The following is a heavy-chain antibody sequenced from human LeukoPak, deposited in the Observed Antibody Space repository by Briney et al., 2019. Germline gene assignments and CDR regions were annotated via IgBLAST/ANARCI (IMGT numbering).Heavy chain of an antibody. CDR3: ARDSVRGYSYGYFDY. D-gene: IGHD5-18*01. CDR1: GYTFTSYY. J-gene: IGHJ4*02. CDR2: INPSGGST. Sequence: ASVKVSCKASGYTFTSYYMHWVRQAPGQGLEWMGIINPSGGSTSYAQKFQGRVTMTRDTSTGTVYMELSSLRSEDTAVYYCARDSVRGYSYGYFDYWGQGTLVTVSS. V-gene: IGHV1-46*01.